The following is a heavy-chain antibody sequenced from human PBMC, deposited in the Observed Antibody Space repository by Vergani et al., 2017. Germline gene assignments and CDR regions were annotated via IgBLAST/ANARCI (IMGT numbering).Heavy chain of an antibody. CDR1: GFTVSSNY. CDR3: ARGLDYGDSFDYGMDV. J-gene: IGHJ6*02. D-gene: IGHD4-17*01. CDR2: IYSGGST. V-gene: IGHV3-66*02. Sequence: EVQLLESGGGLVQPGGSLRLSCAASGFTVSSNYMSWVRQAPGKGLEWVSVIYSGGSTYYADSVKGRFTISRDNSKNTLYLQMNSLRAEDTAVYYCARGLDYGDSFDYGMDVWGQGATVTVSS.